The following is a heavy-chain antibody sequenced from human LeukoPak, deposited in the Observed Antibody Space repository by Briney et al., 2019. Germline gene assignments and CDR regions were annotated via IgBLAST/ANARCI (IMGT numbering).Heavy chain of an antibody. CDR1: GGSFSGYY. D-gene: IGHD2-21*02. J-gene: IGHJ1*01. Sequence: PSETLSLTCAVYGGSFSGYYWSWIRQPPGKGLEWIGEINHSGSTNYNPSLKSRVTISVDTSKSQFSLKLSSVTAADTAVYYCARGKPPCGGDCYPEYFQHWGQGTLVTVSS. CDR3: ARGKPPCGGDCYPEYFQH. CDR2: INHSGST. V-gene: IGHV4-34*01.